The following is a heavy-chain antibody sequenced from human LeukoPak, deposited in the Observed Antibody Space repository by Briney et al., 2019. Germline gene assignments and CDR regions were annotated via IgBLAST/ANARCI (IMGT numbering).Heavy chain of an antibody. Sequence: GASVKVSCKASGYTFTSYGISWVRQAPGQGLEWMGWISAYNGNTNYAQKLQGRVTMTTDTSTSTAYMELRSLRCDDTSVYYCARDENYYDSSGYYDYWGQGTLVTVSS. V-gene: IGHV1-18*01. CDR3: ARDENYYDSSGYYDY. CDR2: ISAYNGNT. D-gene: IGHD3-22*01. J-gene: IGHJ4*02. CDR1: GYTFTSYG.